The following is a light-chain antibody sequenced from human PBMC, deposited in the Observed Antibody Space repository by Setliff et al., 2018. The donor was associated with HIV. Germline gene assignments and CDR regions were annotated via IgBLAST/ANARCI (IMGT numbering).Light chain of an antibody. CDR2: EVS. Sequence: LTQPASVSGSPGQSITISCTGTSSDVGGYNYVSWYQQHPGKAPKLMIYEVSNRPSGVSNRFSGSKSGNTASLTISGLQAEDEADYYCSSYTSSSTPWVFGGGTKVTVL. CDR1: SSDVGGYNY. CDR3: SSYTSSSTPWV. J-gene: IGLJ3*02. V-gene: IGLV2-14*01.